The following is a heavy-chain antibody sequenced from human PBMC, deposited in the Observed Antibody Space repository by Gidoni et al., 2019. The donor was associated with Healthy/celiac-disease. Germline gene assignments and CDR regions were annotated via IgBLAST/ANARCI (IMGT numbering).Heavy chain of an antibody. D-gene: IGHD3-22*01. CDR3: ARHIDESSGYYYLDY. V-gene: IGHV4-39*01. CDR1: GGSIRSSSYY. CDR2: IYYSVST. J-gene: IGHJ4*02. Sequence: QLQLQESGPGLVKPSETLSLTCTVSGGSIRSSSYYWGWIRQPPGKGLEWSGSIYYSVSTYYNPSLKSRVTISVDTSKNQFSLKLSSVTAADTAVYYCARHIDESSGYYYLDYWGQGTLVTVSS.